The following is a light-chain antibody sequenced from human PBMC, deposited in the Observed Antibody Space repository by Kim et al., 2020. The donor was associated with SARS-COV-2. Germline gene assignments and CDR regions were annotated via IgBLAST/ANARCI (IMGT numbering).Light chain of an antibody. V-gene: IGKV1-39*01. CDR2: TAS. CDR1: QDISRY. J-gene: IGKJ1*01. CDR3: QQTSSAPRT. Sequence: DIQMTQSPSSLSASVGDRVTITCRASQDISRYLNWYQQKPGKAPKLLIYTASSLQSGVPSRFTGSGSETDFTLTFTSLQPEDFATYYCQQTSSAPRTFGQGTKLDIK.